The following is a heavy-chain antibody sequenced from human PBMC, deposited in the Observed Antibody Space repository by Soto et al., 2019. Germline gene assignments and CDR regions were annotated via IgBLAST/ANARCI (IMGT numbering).Heavy chain of an antibody. CDR3: ARSSWRIFGVVIGWFDS. CDR2: INPDSGDT. J-gene: IGHJ5*01. V-gene: IGHV1-2*02. D-gene: IGHD3-3*01. Sequence: GASVKVSCKASGYIFTDYYIHWLRQAPGQGLEWMGWINPDSGDTSYAQKFQGRVTMTRDTSTNTVYMELTTLRPDDTAVYFCARSSWRIFGVVIGWFDSWGQGTLVTVSS. CDR1: GYIFTDYY.